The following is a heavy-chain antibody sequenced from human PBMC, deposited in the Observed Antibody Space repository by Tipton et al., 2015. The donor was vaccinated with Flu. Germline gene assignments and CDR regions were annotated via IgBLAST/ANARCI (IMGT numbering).Heavy chain of an antibody. CDR2: TYYRSEWYN. Sequence: GLVKPSQTLSLTCGISGDSVSNNVAAWNWIRQSPSRGLEWLGRTYYRSEWYNDYANSVKSRITIKADTSKNQVSLQLNSVTPEDTALYYCVRARNGMDAWGQGTTVTVSS. V-gene: IGHV6-1*01. CDR3: VRARNGMDA. CDR1: GDSVSNNVAA. J-gene: IGHJ6*02.